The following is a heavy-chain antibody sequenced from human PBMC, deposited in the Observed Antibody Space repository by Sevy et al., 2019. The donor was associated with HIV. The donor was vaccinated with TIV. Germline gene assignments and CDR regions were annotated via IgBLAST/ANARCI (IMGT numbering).Heavy chain of an antibody. CDR1: GFTFNSYW. CDR2: INQDGSEK. CDR3: AREGSCYETYYYDYAMDL. D-gene: IGHD5-12*01. J-gene: IGHJ6*02. Sequence: GGSLRLSCAASGFTFNSYWMTWVRQAPGKGLEWVANINQDGSEKYYVDSVKGRFTISRDNSQNSLSLQMNTLRVDDTAVYFCAREGSCYETYYYDYAMDLWGLGTTVTVSS. V-gene: IGHV3-7*01.